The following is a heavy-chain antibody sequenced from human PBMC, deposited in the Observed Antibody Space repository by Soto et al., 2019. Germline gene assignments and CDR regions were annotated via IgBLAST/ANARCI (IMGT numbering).Heavy chain of an antibody. CDR3: ATDRGALGYCSGGSCYFIMDV. CDR1: GYTLTELS. D-gene: IGHD2-15*01. Sequence: ASVKVSCKVSGYTLTELSMHWVRQAPGKGLEWMGGFDPEDGETIYAQKFQGRVTMTEDTSTDTAYIELSSLRSEDTAVYYCATDRGALGYCSGGSCYFIMDVWGQGTTVTVSS. V-gene: IGHV1-24*01. J-gene: IGHJ6*02. CDR2: FDPEDGET.